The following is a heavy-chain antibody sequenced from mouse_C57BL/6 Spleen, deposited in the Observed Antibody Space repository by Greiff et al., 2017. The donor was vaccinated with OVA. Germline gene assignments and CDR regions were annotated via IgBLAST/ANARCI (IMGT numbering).Heavy chain of an antibody. J-gene: IGHJ3*01. D-gene: IGHD2-2*01. Sequence: EVQLQQSGPELVKPGASVKISCKASGYTFTDYYMNWVKQSHGKSLEWIGDINPNNGGTSYNQKFKGKATLTVDKSSSTAYMELRSLTSEDSAVYYCAREGGYDQGWFAYWGQGTLVTVSA. CDR3: AREGGYDQGWFAY. CDR1: GYTFTDYY. CDR2: INPNNGGT. V-gene: IGHV1-26*01.